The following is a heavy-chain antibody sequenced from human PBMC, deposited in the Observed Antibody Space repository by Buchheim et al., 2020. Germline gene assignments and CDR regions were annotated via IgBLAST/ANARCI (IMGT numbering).Heavy chain of an antibody. V-gene: IGHV4-34*01. J-gene: IGHJ6*03. CDR2: INHSGST. CDR3: ARVVYLIARKDAVLSYYYCYYYMDG. Sequence: QVQLQQWGAGLLKPSETLSLTCAVYGGSFSGYYWSWIRQPPGKGLEWIGEINHSGSTNYNPSLKSRITISVDTSKNQFSLKLSSVTAADTAVYYCARVVYLIARKDAVLSYYYCYYYMDGWGKGTT. CDR1: GGSFSGYY. D-gene: IGHD3-16*01.